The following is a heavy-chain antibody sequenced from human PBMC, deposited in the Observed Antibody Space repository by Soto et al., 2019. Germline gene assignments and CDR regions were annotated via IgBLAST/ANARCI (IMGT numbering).Heavy chain of an antibody. D-gene: IGHD3-3*01. CDR1: GFTFSSYA. Sequence: HPGGSLRLSCAASGFTFSSYAMSWVRQAPGKGLEWVSAISGSGGSTYYADSVKGRFTISRDNSKNTLYLQMNSLRAEDTAVYYCAKLMELVEGYDFWSGYYLNYGMDVWGQGTTVTVSS. V-gene: IGHV3-23*01. CDR3: AKLMELVEGYDFWSGYYLNYGMDV. J-gene: IGHJ6*02. CDR2: ISGSGGST.